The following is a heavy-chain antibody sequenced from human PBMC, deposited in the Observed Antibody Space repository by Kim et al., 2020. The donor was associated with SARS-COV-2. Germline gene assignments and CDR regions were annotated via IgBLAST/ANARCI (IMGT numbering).Heavy chain of an antibody. J-gene: IGHJ6*02. CDR2: IIPIFGTA. CDR3: AREDQGYYDSSGPGPYYYYYGMDV. Sequence: SVKVSCKASGGTFSSYAISWVRQAPGQGLEWMGGIIPIFGTANYAQKFQGRVTITADESTSTAYMELSSLRSEDTAVYYCAREDQGYYDSSGPGPYYYYYGMDVWGQGTTVTVSS. V-gene: IGHV1-69*13. CDR1: GGTFSSYA. D-gene: IGHD3-22*01.